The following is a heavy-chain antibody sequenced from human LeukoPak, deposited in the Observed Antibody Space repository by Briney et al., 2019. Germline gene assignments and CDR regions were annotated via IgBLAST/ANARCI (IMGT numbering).Heavy chain of an antibody. Sequence: SETLSLTCTVSGGSISDYYWSWIRQPPGKGLEWIGYIYYSGTTNYNPSLKSRVTISVDTSKNQISLKLNSVTAADTAVYYCASKVYCSSTSWYTGSGFDYWGQGTLVTVSS. CDR3: ASKVYCSSTSWYTGSGFDY. J-gene: IGHJ4*02. CDR2: IYYSGTT. CDR1: GGSISDYY. V-gene: IGHV4-59*12. D-gene: IGHD2-2*02.